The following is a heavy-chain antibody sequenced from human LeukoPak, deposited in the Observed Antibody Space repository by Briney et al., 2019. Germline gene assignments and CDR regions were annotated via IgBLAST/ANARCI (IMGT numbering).Heavy chain of an antibody. D-gene: IGHD4-17*01. CDR3: AREPPTTVTLDY. V-gene: IGHV1-69*06. CDR2: IIPIIGTA. J-gene: IGHJ4*02. CDR1: GGTFSSYA. Sequence: SVKVSCKASGGTFSSYAISWVRQAPGQGLEWMGGIIPIIGTANYAQKFQGRVTITADKSTSTAYMELSSLRSEDTAVYYCAREPPTTVTLDYWGQGTLVTVSS.